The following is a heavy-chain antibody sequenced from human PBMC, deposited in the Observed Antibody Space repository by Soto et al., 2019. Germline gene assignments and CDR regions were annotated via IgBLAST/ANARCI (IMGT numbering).Heavy chain of an antibody. CDR2: IYPSDSDT. V-gene: IGHV5-51*01. CDR3: ARGGVSTHTVDY. D-gene: IGHD1-1*01. J-gene: IGHJ4*01. Sequence: GESLKISCKGSGYNFAGYWIAWVRQMPGKGLELMGIIYPSDSDTRYRPSFQGQVTISADKSISSAYLQWSSLRASDTAMSYCARGGVSTHTVDYWDQGTPATVFS. CDR1: GYNFAGYW.